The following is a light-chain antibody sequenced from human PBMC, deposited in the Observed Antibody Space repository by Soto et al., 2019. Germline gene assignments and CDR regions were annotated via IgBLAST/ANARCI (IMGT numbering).Light chain of an antibody. Sequence: IMLTQSPPTLSSFPGARVILSWRASQYINTRLAWYQHRPGQAPRLLIYQTSIRAAGIPARFSASGSGTDFTLTISDVQPEDFAIYYCHQRQRWPRTFGQGTKVDIK. J-gene: IGKJ1*01. CDR1: QYINTR. CDR2: QTS. CDR3: HQRQRWPRT. V-gene: IGKV3-11*01.